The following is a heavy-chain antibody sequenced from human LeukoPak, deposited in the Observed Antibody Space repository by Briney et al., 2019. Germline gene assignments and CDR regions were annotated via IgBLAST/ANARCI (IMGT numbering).Heavy chain of an antibody. Sequence: GGSLRLSCAASGFTFSRYAMSWVRQAPGKGLEWVSYFSGSGGSTYYADSVKGRFTISRDNSKNTLYLQMNSQRAEDTAVYYCAKNRDIVLMLYARGHFDYWGQGTLVTVSS. J-gene: IGHJ4*02. CDR2: FSGSGGST. CDR3: AKNRDIVLMLYARGHFDY. CDR1: GFTFSRYA. D-gene: IGHD2-8*01. V-gene: IGHV3-23*01.